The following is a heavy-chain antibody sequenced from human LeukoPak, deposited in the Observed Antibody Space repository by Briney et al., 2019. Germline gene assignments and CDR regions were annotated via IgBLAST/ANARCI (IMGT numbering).Heavy chain of an antibody. V-gene: IGHV1-2*02. CDR1: GYTFTGYY. J-gene: IGHJ3*02. Sequence: ASVKVSCKASGYTFTGYYMHWVRQAPGQGLEWMGWINPNSGGTNYAQKFQGRVTMTRDTSISTAYMELSRLRSDDTAVYYCARGGIVVSSTTAFDIWGQGTMVTVSS. D-gene: IGHD3-22*01. CDR2: INPNSGGT. CDR3: ARGGIVVSSTTAFDI.